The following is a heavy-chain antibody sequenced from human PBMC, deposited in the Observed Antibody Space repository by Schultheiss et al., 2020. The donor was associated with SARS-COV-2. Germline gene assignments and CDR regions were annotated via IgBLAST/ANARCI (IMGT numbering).Heavy chain of an antibody. CDR3: ARAKQLGYYYGMDV. Sequence: GGSLRLSCAASGFTFSNAWMSWVRQAPGKGLEWVANIKQDGNAKYYVDSVKGRFTISRDNAKNSLYLQMNSLRDEDTAVYYCARAKQLGYYYGMDVWGQGTTVTVSS. CDR1: GFTFSNAW. D-gene: IGHD6-6*01. J-gene: IGHJ6*02. V-gene: IGHV3-7*01. CDR2: IKQDGNAK.